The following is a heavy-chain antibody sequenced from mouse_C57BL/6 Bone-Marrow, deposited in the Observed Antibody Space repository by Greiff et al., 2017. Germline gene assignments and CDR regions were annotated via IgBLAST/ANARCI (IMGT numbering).Heavy chain of an antibody. Sequence: VQLQQSGAELARPGASVKLSCKASGYTFTSYGISWVKQRTGQGLEWIGEIYPRSGNTYYNEKFKGKATLTADKSSSTSYMELRSLTSEDTVVYFCARPYARDYWGQGTSVTVSA. CDR3: ARPYARDY. CDR2: IYPRSGNT. V-gene: IGHV1-81*01. CDR1: GYTFTSYG. J-gene: IGHJ4*01.